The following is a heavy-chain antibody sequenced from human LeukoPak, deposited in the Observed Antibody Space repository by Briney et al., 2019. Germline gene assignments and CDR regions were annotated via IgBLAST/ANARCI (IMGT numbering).Heavy chain of an antibody. CDR2: INPSSGGT. J-gene: IGHJ4*02. D-gene: IGHD6-13*01. V-gene: IGHV1-2*02. CDR3: AKDGERIAAVGFPLIDY. Sequence: GASVKVSCKASGYTFTGYYMHWVRQAPGQGLEWMGWINPSSGGTDNAQKFQGRVTMTRDTSISTAYMELSGLRSDDTAVYYCAKDGERIAAVGFPLIDYWGQGTLVTVSS. CDR1: GYTFTGYY.